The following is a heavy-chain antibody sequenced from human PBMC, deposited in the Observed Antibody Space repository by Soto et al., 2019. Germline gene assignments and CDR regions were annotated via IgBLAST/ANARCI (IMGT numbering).Heavy chain of an antibody. CDR3: AKDPSPQPTTVVTPGWFDP. J-gene: IGHJ5*02. CDR1: GGSIRDGGYY. V-gene: IGHV4-31*03. Sequence: QVQLQESGPGLVESSQTLSLTCTVSGGSIRDGGYYWSWIRQRPGQGLEWLGYVYYTGSTYYNPSLKIRLTISVDRSKSQFSLKLTSLTAADTAVYYCAKDPSPQPTTVVTPGWFDPWGRGILVTVSS. D-gene: IGHD2-21*02. CDR2: VYYTGST.